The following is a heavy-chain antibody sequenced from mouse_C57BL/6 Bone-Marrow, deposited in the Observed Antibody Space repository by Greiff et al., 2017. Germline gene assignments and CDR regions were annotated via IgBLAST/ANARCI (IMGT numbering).Heavy chain of an antibody. CDR1: GFTFSSYA. CDR3: VTTVVDYAMDY. D-gene: IGHD1-1*01. Sequence: EVKLMESGGGLVKPGGSLKLSCAASGFTFSSYAMSWVRQTPEKRLEWVAYISSGGDYIYYADTVKGGFTISRDNARNTLYLQMSSLKSEDTALYYSVTTVVDYAMDYWGQGTSVTVSA. J-gene: IGHJ4*01. CDR2: ISSGGDYI. V-gene: IGHV5-9-1*02.